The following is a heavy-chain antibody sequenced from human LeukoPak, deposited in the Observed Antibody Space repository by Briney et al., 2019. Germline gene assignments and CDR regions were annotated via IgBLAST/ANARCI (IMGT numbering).Heavy chain of an antibody. CDR2: INHSGST. D-gene: IGHD3-10*01. Sequence: SETLSLTCAVYGGSFSGFYWSWIRQPPGKGLEWIGEINHSGSTNYNPSLKSRVTISVDTSKNQFSLKLSSVTAADTAVYYCARLASRLLWLDPDYFDYWGQGTLVTVSS. CDR1: GGSFSGFY. V-gene: IGHV4-34*01. J-gene: IGHJ4*02. CDR3: ARLASRLLWLDPDYFDY.